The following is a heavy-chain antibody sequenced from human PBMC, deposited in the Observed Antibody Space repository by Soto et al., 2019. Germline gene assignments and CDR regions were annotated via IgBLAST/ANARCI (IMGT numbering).Heavy chain of an antibody. J-gene: IGHJ4*02. CDR3: TGGDIAGDFDY. V-gene: IGHV3-15*01. CDR2: IKLERDGAST. Sequence: DVHLVESGGGLVKPGGSLRLSCVASGFTFRNAWMNWVRQAPGKGLEWVGRIKLERDGASTSYAAPVKGRYTLSRDDSRNTLYLQMNSLKTDDTAVYFCTGGDIAGDFDYWGQGTLVTVSS. CDR1: GFTFRNAW. D-gene: IGHD5-12*01.